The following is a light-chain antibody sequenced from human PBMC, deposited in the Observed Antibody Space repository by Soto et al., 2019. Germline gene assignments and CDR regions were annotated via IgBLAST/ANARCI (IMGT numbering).Light chain of an antibody. CDR3: QQASSFPLT. CDR2: AAS. CDR1: QVISSW. J-gene: IGKJ4*01. Sequence: DIQMTQAPSFVSAFVGDRVTITCRASQVISSWLAWYQQKPGKAPKLLIYAASSLQSGVPPRFSGSESGTDFTLTISSLQPEDSATYYCQQASSFPLTFGGGTKVDIK. V-gene: IGKV1-12*01.